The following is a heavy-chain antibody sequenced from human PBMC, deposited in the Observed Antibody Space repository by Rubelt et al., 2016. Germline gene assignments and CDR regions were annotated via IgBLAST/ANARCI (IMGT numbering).Heavy chain of an antibody. Sequence: VQLVESGGGVVQPGRSLRLSCAACGFTFSSYAMSWVRQAPGKGLERVSAISGSGGSKYYADFVKGRFTMSRDNSKNTLYLQMNSLRAEDTAVYYCAKISHCSSTSCYGMDVWGQGTTVTVSS. CDR2: ISGSGGSK. D-gene: IGHD2-2*01. CDR1: GFTFSSYA. J-gene: IGHJ6*02. CDR3: AKISHCSSTSCYGMDV. V-gene: IGHV3-23*04.